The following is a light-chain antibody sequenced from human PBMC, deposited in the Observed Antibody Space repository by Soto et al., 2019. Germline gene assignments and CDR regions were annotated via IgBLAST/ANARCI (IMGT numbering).Light chain of an antibody. CDR1: QNINSW. CDR3: QQYENLPIT. J-gene: IGKJ5*01. Sequence: DIHMTQSPSTLSASVGDRVTITCRASQNINSWLAWYQQKPGKAPKLLIYEASSLEKGVPARFGGSGSGTDFTFTISSLQAEDIATYYCQQYENLPITFGQGTRLEIK. V-gene: IGKV1-5*03. CDR2: EAS.